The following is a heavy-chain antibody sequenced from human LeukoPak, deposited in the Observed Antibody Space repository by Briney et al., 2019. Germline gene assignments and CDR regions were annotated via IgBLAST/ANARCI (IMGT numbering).Heavy chain of an antibody. Sequence: SETLSLTCAVSGYSISSGYYWGWIRQPPGKGLEWIGSIYHSGSTYYNPSLKSRVTISVDTSKNQFSLKLSSVTAADTAVYYCARVDDKLPWFGELPTWGQGTLVTVSS. J-gene: IGHJ5*02. CDR2: IYHSGST. CDR3: ARVDDKLPWFGELPT. V-gene: IGHV4-38-2*01. D-gene: IGHD3-10*01. CDR1: GYSISSGYY.